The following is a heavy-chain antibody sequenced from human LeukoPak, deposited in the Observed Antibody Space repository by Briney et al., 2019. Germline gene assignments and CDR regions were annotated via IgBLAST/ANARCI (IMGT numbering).Heavy chain of an antibody. V-gene: IGHV3-7*01. CDR1: GFTFSSYW. CDR2: IKQDGSEK. D-gene: IGHD2-2*01. CDR3: ARDDCSSISCYHNWFDP. Sequence: GGSLRLSCAASGFTFSSYWMSWVRQAPGKGLEWVADIKQDGSEKYYVDSVKGRFTISRDDAKNSLYLQMNSLRAEDTAVYYCARDDCSSISCYHNWFDPWGQGTLVTVSS. J-gene: IGHJ5*02.